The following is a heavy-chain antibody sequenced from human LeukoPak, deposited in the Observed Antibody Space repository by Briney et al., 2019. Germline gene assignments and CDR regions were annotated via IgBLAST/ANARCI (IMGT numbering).Heavy chain of an antibody. CDR3: ARPGEYCSGGSCYPWRN. Sequence: GGSLRLSCAASGFAFSSYWMSWVRQAPGKGLERVANMKQDGRQKYHVDSVKGRFTISRDNAENSLFLQMNSLRVEDTAVYYCARPGEYCSGGSCYPWRNWGQGTQLTVSS. CDR2: MKQDGRQK. D-gene: IGHD2-15*01. CDR1: GFAFSSYW. J-gene: IGHJ4*02. V-gene: IGHV3-7*03.